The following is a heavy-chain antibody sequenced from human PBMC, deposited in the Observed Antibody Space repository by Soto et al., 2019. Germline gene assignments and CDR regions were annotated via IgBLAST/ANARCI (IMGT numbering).Heavy chain of an antibody. CDR3: AKDASNSGYDYAPITNFDY. J-gene: IGHJ4*02. CDR2: ISYDGSNK. Sequence: GGSLRLSCAASGFTFSSYGMHWVRQAPGKGLEWVAVISYDGSNKYYADSVKGRFTISRDNSKNTLYLQMNSLRAEDTAVYYCAKDASNSGYDYAPITNFDYWGQGTLVTVSS. CDR1: GFTFSSYG. V-gene: IGHV3-30*18. D-gene: IGHD5-12*01.